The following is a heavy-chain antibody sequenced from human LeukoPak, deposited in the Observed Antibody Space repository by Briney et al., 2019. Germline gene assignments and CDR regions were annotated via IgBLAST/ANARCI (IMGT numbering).Heavy chain of an antibody. Sequence: QAGGSLRLSCAASGFTFSSYSMTWVRQAPGKGLVWVSRIDSDGSRISHGDFVRGRFTISRDNAKNTLYLQMNSLRAEDTAVYYCAGGRDRSSLYFDSWGQGTLVTVSS. D-gene: IGHD5-24*01. CDR2: IDSDGSRI. CDR3: AGGRDRSSLYFDS. J-gene: IGHJ4*02. V-gene: IGHV3-74*01. CDR1: GFTFSSYS.